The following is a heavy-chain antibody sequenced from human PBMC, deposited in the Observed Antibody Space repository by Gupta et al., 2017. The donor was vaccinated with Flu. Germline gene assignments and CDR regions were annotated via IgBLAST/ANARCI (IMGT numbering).Heavy chain of an antibody. CDR2: INPNSGGT. CDR3: ARPRRGYIRRDAFDI. J-gene: IGHJ3*02. V-gene: IGHV1-2*06. D-gene: IGHD3-22*01. Sequence: YYMHWVRQAPGQGLEWMGRINPNSGGTNYAQKFQGRVTMTRDTSISTAYMELSRLRSDDTAVYYCARPRRGYIRRDAFDIWGQGTMVTVSS. CDR1: YY.